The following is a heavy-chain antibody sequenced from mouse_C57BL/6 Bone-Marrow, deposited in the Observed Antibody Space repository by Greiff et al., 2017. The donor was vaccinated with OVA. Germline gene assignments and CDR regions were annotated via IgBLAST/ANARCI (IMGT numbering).Heavy chain of an antibody. CDR3: ARGDYWFAY. J-gene: IGHJ3*01. V-gene: IGHV3-6*01. CDR2: ISYDGSH. D-gene: IGHD2-4*01. Sequence: EVKLMESGPGLVKPSQSLSLTCSVTGYSITSGYYWNWIRQFPGNKLEWMGYISYDGSHKSNPSLKNRISITSVTSTNQFFLQLNSFTTEDTATYYCARGDYWFAYWGQGTLVTVSA. CDR1: GYSITSGYY.